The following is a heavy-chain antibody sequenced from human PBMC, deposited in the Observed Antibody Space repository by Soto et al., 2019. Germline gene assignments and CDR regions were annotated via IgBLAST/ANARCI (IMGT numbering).Heavy chain of an antibody. Sequence: GGSLRLSCAASGFTFSSYGMHWVRQAPGKGLEWVAVISYDGSNKYYADSVKGRFTISRDNSKNTLYLQMNSLRAEDTAVYYCAKDIAARPHYYYGMDVWGQGTTVTVSS. CDR3: AKDIAARPHYYYGMDV. D-gene: IGHD6-6*01. CDR1: GFTFSSYG. V-gene: IGHV3-30*18. J-gene: IGHJ6*02. CDR2: ISYDGSNK.